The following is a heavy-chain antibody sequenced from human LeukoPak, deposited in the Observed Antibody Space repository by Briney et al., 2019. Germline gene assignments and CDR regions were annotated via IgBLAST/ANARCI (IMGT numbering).Heavy chain of an antibody. CDR1: GFTLGDYG. J-gene: IGHJ4*02. CDR3: AKYSYGPFCFDY. V-gene: IGHV3-23*01. CDR2: ISGSGGST. Sequence: GGSLRLSCTTSGFTLGDYGINWVRQAPGKGLEWVSAISGSGGSTYYADSVKGRFTISRDNSKNTLYLQMNSLRAEDTAVYYCAKYSYGPFCFDYWGQGTLVTVSS. D-gene: IGHD5-18*01.